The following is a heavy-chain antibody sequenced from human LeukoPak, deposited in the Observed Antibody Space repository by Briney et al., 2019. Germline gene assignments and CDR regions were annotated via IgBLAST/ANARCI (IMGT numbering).Heavy chain of an antibody. CDR1: GFTFSSYE. Sequence: GVSLRLSGAASGFTFSSYERIWLPHAPGKGWMGVSYISSSGSHTYYAESVKGRFTISRDNAKNSLYLQMNRLRAEDTAIYFCARDMQWGSDDYGMDVWGQGTTVTVSS. J-gene: IGHJ6*02. CDR3: ARDMQWGSDDYGMDV. CDR2: ISSSGSHT. D-gene: IGHD6-19*01. V-gene: IGHV3-48*03.